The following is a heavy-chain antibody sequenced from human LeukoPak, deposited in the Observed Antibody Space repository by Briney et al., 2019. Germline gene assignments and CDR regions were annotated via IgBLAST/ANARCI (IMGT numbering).Heavy chain of an antibody. CDR1: GYTFTSYY. Sequence: GASVKVSCKASGYTFTSYYMHWVRQAPGQGLEWMGIINPSGGSTSYAQKFQGRVTMTRDTSTSTVYMELSSLRSEDTAVYYCARDLQMRGYSYGYVDYWGQGTLVTVSS. D-gene: IGHD5-18*01. V-gene: IGHV1-46*01. J-gene: IGHJ4*02. CDR2: INPSGGST. CDR3: ARDLQMRGYSYGYVDY.